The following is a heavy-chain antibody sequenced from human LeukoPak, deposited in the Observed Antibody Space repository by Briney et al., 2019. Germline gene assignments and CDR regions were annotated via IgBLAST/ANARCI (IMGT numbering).Heavy chain of an antibody. V-gene: IGHV3-23*01. Sequence: GGSLRLSCAASGFTFSSYAMSWVRQAPGKGLEWVSAISGSGDSTYYGDSVKGRFTISRDNSKNTLYLQMNSLRAEDTAIYYCARRGVISAALHFDYWGHGTLVTVSS. J-gene: IGHJ4*01. CDR2: ISGSGDST. CDR1: GFTFSSYA. D-gene: IGHD2-2*01. CDR3: ARRGVISAALHFDY.